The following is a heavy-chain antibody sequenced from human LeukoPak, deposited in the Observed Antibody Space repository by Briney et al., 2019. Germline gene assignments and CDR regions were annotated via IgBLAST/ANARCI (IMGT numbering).Heavy chain of an antibody. Sequence: APVKVSCKASGYTFTDYYMHWVRQAPGQGLEWMGWINPNSGGTNYAQKFQGRVTMTRDTSISTAYMELSRLRSDDTAVYYCARVPRMATMTCLGYWGQGTLVTVSS. D-gene: IGHD5-24*01. CDR3: ARVPRMATMTCLGY. V-gene: IGHV1-2*02. CDR2: INPNSGGT. CDR1: GYTFTDYY. J-gene: IGHJ4*02.